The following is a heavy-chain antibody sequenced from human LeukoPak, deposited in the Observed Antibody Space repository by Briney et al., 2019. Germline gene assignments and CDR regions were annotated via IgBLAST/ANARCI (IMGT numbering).Heavy chain of an antibody. D-gene: IGHD1-26*01. CDR3: AGGGVGAYFDY. V-gene: IGHV4-59*08. Sequence: SETLSLTCAASGGTISSLYWNWIRQPTGKGLEWIADIYYGGSTNYNPAPKTRVTISVETSKNQFCLKLSSVTAAYTAVYYCAGGGVGAYFDYWGQGTLVTVSS. J-gene: IGHJ4*02. CDR1: GGTISSLY. CDR2: IYYGGST.